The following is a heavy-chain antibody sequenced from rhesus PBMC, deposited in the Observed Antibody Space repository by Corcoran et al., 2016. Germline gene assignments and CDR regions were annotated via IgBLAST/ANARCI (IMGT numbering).Heavy chain of an antibody. D-gene: IGHD7-45*01. CDR2: SAPEKSNK. CDR3: TRALTGYVDY. CDR1: GYTFTSYY. V-gene: IGHV1-180*01. J-gene: IGHJ4*01. Sequence: QVQLVQSGAEIKQPGASVKLSCKASGYTFTSYYMHWVRQAPGQGIEWIGLSAPEKSNKGYAQNVQGRVNITADTSTSTGYMELSSLRSEDTAGYYCTRALTGYVDYWGQGVLVTVSS.